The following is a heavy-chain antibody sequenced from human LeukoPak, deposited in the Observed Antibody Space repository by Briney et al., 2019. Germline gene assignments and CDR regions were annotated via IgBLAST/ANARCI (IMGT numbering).Heavy chain of an antibody. CDR3: ARESEGGTGTSCPDY. J-gene: IGHJ4*02. CDR2: IQSNGRNK. Sequence: GGSLRLSCAASGFIFSSDDMHWVRQAPGKGLEWVAGIQSNGRNKYYVDSVKGRFAISRDNSKSTLYLQVNSLRVEDAALYYCARESEGGTGTSCPDYWGQGTLVTVSS. D-gene: IGHD2-2*01. V-gene: IGHV3-33*05. CDR1: GFIFSSDD.